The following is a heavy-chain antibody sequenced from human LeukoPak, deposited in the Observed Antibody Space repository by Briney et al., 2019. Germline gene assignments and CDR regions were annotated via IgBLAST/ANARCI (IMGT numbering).Heavy chain of an antibody. Sequence: PGGSLRLSCVFPSLIFSHAWMNWVRQAPGKGLEWVGRVKSVAEGGASEYGTPVKGRFTISRDDSKKTVYLQMHNLSTEDTALYYCTKNTGDFDIWGQGTMVIVSS. CDR1: SLIFSHAW. CDR3: TKNTGDFDI. CDR2: VKSVAEGGAS. J-gene: IGHJ3*02. D-gene: IGHD4-17*01. V-gene: IGHV3-15*07.